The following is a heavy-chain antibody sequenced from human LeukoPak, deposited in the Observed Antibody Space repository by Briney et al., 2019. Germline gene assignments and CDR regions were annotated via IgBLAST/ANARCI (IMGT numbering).Heavy chain of an antibody. CDR3: AKDGSWSCTD. CDR2: IAHHGSNK. D-gene: IGHD2-8*02. CDR1: GFTFSSYA. Sequence: QTGGSLRLSCAASGFTFSSYAMHWVRQGPGKGLERVAYIAHHGSNKYYADSVKGRFTISRDNSKRTLYLQMNNLIADDTAVYYCAKDGSWSCTDWGQGALVTVSS. V-gene: IGHV3-30*02. J-gene: IGHJ4*02.